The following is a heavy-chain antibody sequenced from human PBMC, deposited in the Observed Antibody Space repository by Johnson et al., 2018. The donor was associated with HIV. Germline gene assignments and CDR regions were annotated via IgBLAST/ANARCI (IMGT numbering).Heavy chain of an antibody. CDR3: ARQHYYGSGSYPGAFDI. J-gene: IGHJ3*02. CDR1: GFTVSSNY. D-gene: IGHD3-10*01. Sequence: EKLVESGGGVVQPGGSLRLSCAASGFTVSSNYMSWVRQAPGKGLEWVSVIYSGGSTYYADSVKGRFTISRDNFKNTLYLQMNSLRAEDTAVYYCARQHYYGSGSYPGAFDIWGQGTMVTVSS. V-gene: IGHV3-66*04. CDR2: IYSGGST.